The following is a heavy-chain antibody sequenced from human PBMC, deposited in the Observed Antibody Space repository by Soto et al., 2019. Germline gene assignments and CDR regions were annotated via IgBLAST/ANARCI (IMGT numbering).Heavy chain of an antibody. V-gene: IGHV3-30*18. D-gene: IGHD6-13*01. CDR3: AKDMSYSSSPRCFDP. CDR2: ISYDGSNK. CDR1: VFHVSSSG. J-gene: IGHJ5*02. Sequence: LRLSRASSVFHVSSSGIHWVRQAPGKGLEWVAVISYDGSNKYYADSGKGRFTISRDNSKNTLYLQMNSLRAADTAVYYCAKDMSYSSSPRCFDPGGQRTMVTV.